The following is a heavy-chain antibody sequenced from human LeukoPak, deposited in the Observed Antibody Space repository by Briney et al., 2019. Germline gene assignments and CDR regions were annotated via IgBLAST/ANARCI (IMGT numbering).Heavy chain of an antibody. CDR3: ARDYGGNDGDAFDI. J-gene: IGHJ3*02. CDR1: GFTFSSYT. V-gene: IGHV3-21*01. Sequence: ETGGSLRLSCAASGFTFSSYTMNWVRQAPGKGLEWVSSISSSRSSIYYADSMKGRFTISRDNAKNSLYLQMNSLRAEDTAVYYCARDYGGNDGDAFDIWGQGTMVTVSS. D-gene: IGHD4-23*01. CDR2: ISSSRSSI.